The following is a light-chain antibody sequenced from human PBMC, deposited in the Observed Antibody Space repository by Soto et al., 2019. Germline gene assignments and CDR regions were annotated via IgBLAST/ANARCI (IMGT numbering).Light chain of an antibody. CDR1: QSVSSSY. J-gene: IGKJ5*01. Sequence: IMVTQSACTLSLSPGERATLSCRASQSVSSSYLAWYQQKPGQAPRLLIYYASTRATGFPARFSGSGSGTDFTLTISSLEPEDFAVYYCQQRSNWPLTFGQGTRLEIK. CDR2: YAS. CDR3: QQRSNWPLT. V-gene: IGKV3D-20*02.